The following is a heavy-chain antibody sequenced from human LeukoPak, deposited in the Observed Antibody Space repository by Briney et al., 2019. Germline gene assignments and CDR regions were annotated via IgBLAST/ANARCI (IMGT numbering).Heavy chain of an antibody. V-gene: IGHV3-23*01. CDR3: AKDRGTYYYDSSGYFDPTDFDY. CDR2: ISGSGGST. CDR1: GFTFNSYA. D-gene: IGHD3-22*01. J-gene: IGHJ4*02. Sequence: GGSLRLSCAASGFTFNSYAMSWVRQAPGKGLEWVSAISGSGGSTYYVDSVKGRFTISRDSSKNSLYLQMNSLRAEDTAVYYCAKDRGTYYYDSSGYFDPTDFDYWGQGTLVTVSS.